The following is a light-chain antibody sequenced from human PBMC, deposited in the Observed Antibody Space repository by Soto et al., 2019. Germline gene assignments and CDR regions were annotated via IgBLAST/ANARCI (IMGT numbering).Light chain of an antibody. V-gene: IGKV1-39*01. CDR1: QSTYNY. J-gene: IGKJ4*01. CDR2: SAS. CDR3: QQTYSTPLT. Sequence: IQMTQSPSSLSASVGDRVTITCRASQSTYNYLNWYQQKPGKAPKLLIYSASSLQSGVSSRFSGSGSGTDFTRTISSLQPEDFATYYCQQTYSTPLTFGGGTKVEIE.